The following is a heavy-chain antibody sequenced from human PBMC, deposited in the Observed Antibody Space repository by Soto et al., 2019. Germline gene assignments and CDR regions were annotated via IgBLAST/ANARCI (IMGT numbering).Heavy chain of an antibody. D-gene: IGHD3-22*01. CDR3: ARERGYWAHYFDY. CDR1: GLTFSSYA. J-gene: IGHJ4*02. V-gene: IGHV3-30-3*01. Sequence: QVQLVESGGGVVQPGRSLRLSCAASGLTFSSYAMHWVRQAPGKGLEWVAVISYDGSNKYYADSVKGRFTISRDNSKNTLYLQMHRLRAEDTPVYYCARERGYWAHYFDYWGQGTLVTVSS. CDR2: ISYDGSNK.